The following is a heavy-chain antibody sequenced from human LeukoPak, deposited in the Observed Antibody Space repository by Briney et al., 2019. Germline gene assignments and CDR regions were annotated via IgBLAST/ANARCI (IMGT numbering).Heavy chain of an antibody. CDR1: GFTFTTYW. Sequence: GGSLRFSCEASGFTFTTYWMSWVRQAPGKGPEWVANIKQDGTEKYYVDSVKGRFTISRDNAKNSLYLQMNSLRVEDTAVYYCAKVAKYYYGSETYYFFEHWGQGTPVTASS. V-gene: IGHV3-7*01. CDR3: AKVAKYYYGSETYYFFEH. CDR2: IKQDGTEK. J-gene: IGHJ4*02. D-gene: IGHD3-10*01.